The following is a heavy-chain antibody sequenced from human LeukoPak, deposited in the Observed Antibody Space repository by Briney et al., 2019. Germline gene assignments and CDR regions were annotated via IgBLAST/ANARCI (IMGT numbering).Heavy chain of an antibody. D-gene: IGHD6-13*01. Sequence: ASVKVSCKVSGYTLTELSMHCVRQAPGKGLEWMGGFDPEDGETIYAQKFQGRVTMTEDTSTDTAYMELSSLRSEDTAVYYCATRYGVAAADFDYWGKGTLVTVSS. CDR1: GYTLTELS. V-gene: IGHV1-24*01. CDR3: ATRYGVAAADFDY. CDR2: FDPEDGET. J-gene: IGHJ4*02.